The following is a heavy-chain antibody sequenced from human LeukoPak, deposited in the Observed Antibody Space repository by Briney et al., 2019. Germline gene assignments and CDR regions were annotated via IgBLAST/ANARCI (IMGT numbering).Heavy chain of an antibody. D-gene: IGHD5-12*01. CDR3: ARMAWLGMDV. CDR1: GGSISSYY. Sequence: SETLSLTCTVSGGSISSYYWSWIRQPPGKGLEWIGYIYYSGSTNYNPSLKSRVTISVDTSKNQFSLKLSSVTAADTAVYYCARMAWLGMDVWGQGTTVTVSS. J-gene: IGHJ6*02. V-gene: IGHV4-59*12. CDR2: IYYSGST.